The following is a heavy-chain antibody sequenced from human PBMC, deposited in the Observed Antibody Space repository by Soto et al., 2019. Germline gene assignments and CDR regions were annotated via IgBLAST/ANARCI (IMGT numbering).Heavy chain of an antibody. CDR2: IAPICNIT. CDR3: GKGSSGLHENLVW. J-gene: IGHJ6*04. CDR1: GGNFSSYA. V-gene: IGHV1-69*10. Sequence: GASVKVSCKASGGNFSSYAISWVRQVPGQGLEWMGGIAPICNITNYAEKFQGRVTVTADTSTNIAYMELGSLRSEDTAIYYCGKGSSGLHENLVWWGKGVTVTVSS. D-gene: IGHD3-10*01.